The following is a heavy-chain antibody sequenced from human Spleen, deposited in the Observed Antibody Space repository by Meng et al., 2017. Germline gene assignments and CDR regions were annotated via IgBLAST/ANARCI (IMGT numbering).Heavy chain of an antibody. V-gene: IGHV3-30*10. D-gene: IGHD2-15*01. CDR1: GFTFSRYV. Sequence: GGSLRLSCAASGFTFSRYVMHWVRQAPGKGLEWVALISFDGSDKYYTDSVKGRFAISRDNSENTLFLQMNSLRTEDTAVYYCTRSVVAATNWFDPWGQGTLVTVSS. CDR2: ISFDGSDK. J-gene: IGHJ5*02. CDR3: TRSVVAATNWFDP.